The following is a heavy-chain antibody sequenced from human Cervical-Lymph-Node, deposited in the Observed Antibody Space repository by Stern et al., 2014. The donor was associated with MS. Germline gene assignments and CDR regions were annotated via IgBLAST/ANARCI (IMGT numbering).Heavy chain of an antibody. V-gene: IGHV4-61*01. CDR2: IYYIGDT. CDR3: ARGGKDGYNWAYYFDS. Sequence: QVQLVESGPGVVKPWVTLALPCTVSGGSVRSRSHYWNWIRQSPGQGLEGVGHIYYIGDTNSDPSLKSRVTMSVDRSRNQFSLKLRSVTAADTAVYYCARGGKDGYNWAYYFDSWGQGTLVTVSS. J-gene: IGHJ4*02. CDR1: GGSVRSRSHY. D-gene: IGHD5-24*01.